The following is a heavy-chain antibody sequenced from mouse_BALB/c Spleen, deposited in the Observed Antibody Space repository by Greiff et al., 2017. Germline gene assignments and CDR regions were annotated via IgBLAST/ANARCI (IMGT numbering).Heavy chain of an antibody. V-gene: IGHV1S29*02. Sequence: EVQLQQSGPELVKPGASVKISCKASGYTFTDYNMHWVKQSHGKSLEWIGYIYPYNGGTGYNQKFKSKATLTVDNSSSTAYMELRSLTSEDSAVYYCARSYYGSSYGYFDYWGQGTTLTVSS. J-gene: IGHJ2*01. CDR3: ARSYYGSSYGYFDY. CDR1: GYTFTDYN. CDR2: IYPYNGGT. D-gene: IGHD1-1*01.